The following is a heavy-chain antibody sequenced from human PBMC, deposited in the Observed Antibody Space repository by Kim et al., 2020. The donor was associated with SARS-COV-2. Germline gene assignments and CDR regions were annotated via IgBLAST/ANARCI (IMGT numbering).Heavy chain of an antibody. CDR2: INTNTGNP. J-gene: IGHJ5*02. CDR3: ASLRLGELSLGLYNWFDP. D-gene: IGHD3-16*02. CDR1: GYTFTSYA. Sequence: ASVKVSCKASGYTFTSYAMNWVRQAPGQGLEWMGWINTNTGNPTYAQGFTGRFVFSLDTSVSTAYLQISSLKAEETAVYYCASLRLGELSLGLYNWFDPWGQGTLVTVSS. V-gene: IGHV7-4-1*02.